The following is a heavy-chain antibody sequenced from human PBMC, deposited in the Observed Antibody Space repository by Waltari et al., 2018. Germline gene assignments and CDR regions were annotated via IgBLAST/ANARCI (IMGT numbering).Heavy chain of an antibody. D-gene: IGHD6-13*01. Sequence: QLQLQESGPGLVKPSETLSLTCTVSGGSIRSSSYYWGWIRQPPGKGLEWIGSIYYSGSTYYNPSLKSRVTISVDTSKNQFSLKLSSVTAADTAVYYCARTGSWYAFDIWGQGTMVTVSS. CDR3: ARTGSWYAFDI. CDR1: GGSIRSSSYY. CDR2: IYYSGST. V-gene: IGHV4-39*01. J-gene: IGHJ3*02.